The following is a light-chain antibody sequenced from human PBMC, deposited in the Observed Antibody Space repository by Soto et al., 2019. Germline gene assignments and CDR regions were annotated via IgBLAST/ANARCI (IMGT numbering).Light chain of an antibody. CDR2: DNN. V-gene: IGLV1-51*01. Sequence: QSVLTQPTSVSAAPGQKVTISCSGSSSNIGNNYVSWYQQLPGTAPKLLIYDNNKRPSGIPDRFSGSKSGTSATLGITGLQTGDEADYYCGTWDSSLSAVFGTGTKLTVL. J-gene: IGLJ1*01. CDR1: SSNIGNNY. CDR3: GTWDSSLSAV.